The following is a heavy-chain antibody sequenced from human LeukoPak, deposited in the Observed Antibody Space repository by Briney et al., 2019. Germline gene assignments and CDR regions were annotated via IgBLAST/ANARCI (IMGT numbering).Heavy chain of an antibody. Sequence: ALVKVSCKASGYTFTGNSMHWVRQAPGQGLEWMGWINPNSGGTNYAQKFQGRVTMTRDTSISTAYMELSSLRSDDTAVYYCARDLKSTVIPTYYYYGLDVWGQGTTVTVSS. CDR1: GYTFTGNS. CDR3: ARDLKSTVIPTYYYYGLDV. V-gene: IGHV1-2*02. D-gene: IGHD3-22*01. J-gene: IGHJ6*02. CDR2: INPNSGGT.